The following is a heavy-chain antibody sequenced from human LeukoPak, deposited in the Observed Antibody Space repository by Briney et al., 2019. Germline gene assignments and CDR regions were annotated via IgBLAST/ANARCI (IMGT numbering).Heavy chain of an antibody. CDR1: GYSISSGYY. CDR3: ASRIVGAYDAFDI. Sequence: PSETLSLTCAVSGYSISSGYYWGWIRQPPGKGLEWIGSIYNSGSTYYNPSLKSRVTISVDTSKNQFSLKLSSVTAADTAVYYCASRIVGAYDAFDIWGQGTMVTVSS. D-gene: IGHD1-26*01. J-gene: IGHJ3*02. V-gene: IGHV4-38-2*01. CDR2: IYNSGST.